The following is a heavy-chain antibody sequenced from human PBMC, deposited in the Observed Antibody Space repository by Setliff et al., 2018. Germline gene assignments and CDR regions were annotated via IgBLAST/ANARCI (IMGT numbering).Heavy chain of an antibody. Sequence: LRLSCAASRFIFSSAWMSWVRQAPGKGLEWVSAISGDSVSIYYADSVRGRFTISRDNSKNTLYLQMNNLRDEDTAVYYCANHNPARWAVYTTPIDSWGQGTLVTVSS. D-gene: IGHD6-19*01. V-gene: IGHV3-23*01. CDR3: ANHNPARWAVYTTPIDS. CDR2: ISGDSVSI. J-gene: IGHJ4*02. CDR1: RFIFSSAW.